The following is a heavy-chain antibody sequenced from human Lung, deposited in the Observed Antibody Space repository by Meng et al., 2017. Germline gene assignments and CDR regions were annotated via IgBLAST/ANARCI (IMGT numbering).Heavy chain of an antibody. J-gene: IGHJ4*02. CDR3: ARGDGSGSLFEN. D-gene: IGHD3-10*01. V-gene: IGHV3-21*01. CDR1: GFTLSDYS. CDR2: ISESGNYR. Sequence: EVQLVESGGGLVKPGVSLRLSCAASGFTLSDYSINWVRRAPGKGLEWVSSISESGNYRYYADSVKGRFTVTRDNAKNSLYLQMNSLRAEDTAVYYCARGDGSGSLFENWGQGTLVTVSS.